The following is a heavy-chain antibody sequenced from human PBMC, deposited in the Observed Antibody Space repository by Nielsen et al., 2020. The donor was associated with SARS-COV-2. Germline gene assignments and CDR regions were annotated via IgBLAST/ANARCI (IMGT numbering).Heavy chain of an antibody. D-gene: IGHD2-2*01. CDR3: ARGNLVVVPSPILGLGPFFYYSSLNV. J-gene: IGHJ6*03. V-gene: IGHV4-4*01. CDR2: VSHSGNT. CDR1: GGSVNNNDW. Sequence: GSLRLSCTVSGGSVNNNDWWTWVRQSPGKGLEWIGEVSHSGNTIYSPSLKSRVTFSMDKSKSQFSLRLTSVSAADTAVYFCARGNLVVVPSPILGLGPFFYYSSLNVWGKGTTVTVSS.